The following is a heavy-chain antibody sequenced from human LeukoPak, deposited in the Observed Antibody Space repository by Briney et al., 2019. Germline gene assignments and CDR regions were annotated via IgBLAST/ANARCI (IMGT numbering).Heavy chain of an antibody. V-gene: IGHV3-7*01. CDR2: INKDGSER. CDR1: SSSSYY. J-gene: IGHJ4*02. CDR3: ARESKGRSKIDY. Sequence: SSSSYYWGWIRQPPGKGLEWVANINKDGSERYNVDSVKGRFTISRYNANNSLYLQMNSLRAEDTSVYYCARESKGRSKIDYWGQGTLVTVSS. D-gene: IGHD4-17*01.